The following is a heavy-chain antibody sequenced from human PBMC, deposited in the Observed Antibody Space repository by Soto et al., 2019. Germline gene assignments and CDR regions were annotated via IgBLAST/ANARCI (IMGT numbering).Heavy chain of an antibody. CDR3: AKDHDVLRFLEWFGYGMDV. Sequence: GGSLRLSCAASGFTFSSYAMSWVRQAPGKGLEWVSAISGSGGSTYYADSVKGRLTISRDNSKNTLYLQMNSLRAEDTAVYYCAKDHDVLRFLEWFGYGMDVWGQGTTVTVSS. V-gene: IGHV3-23*01. CDR2: ISGSGGST. CDR1: GFTFSSYA. J-gene: IGHJ6*02. D-gene: IGHD3-3*01.